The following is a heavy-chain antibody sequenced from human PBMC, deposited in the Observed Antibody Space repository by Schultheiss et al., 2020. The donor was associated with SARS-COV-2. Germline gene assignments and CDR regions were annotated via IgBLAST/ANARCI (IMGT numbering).Heavy chain of an antibody. CDR2: IWYDGSNK. J-gene: IGHJ6*02. D-gene: IGHD4-17*01. V-gene: IGHV3-33*01. CDR3: ARSDYGDSYYYYGMDV. Sequence: GESLKISCAASGFTFSSYGMHWVRQAPGKGLEWVAVIWYDGSNKYYADSVKGRFTISRDNSKNTLYLQMNSLRAEDTAVYYCARSDYGDSYYYYGMDVWGQGTTVTVSS. CDR1: GFTFSSYG.